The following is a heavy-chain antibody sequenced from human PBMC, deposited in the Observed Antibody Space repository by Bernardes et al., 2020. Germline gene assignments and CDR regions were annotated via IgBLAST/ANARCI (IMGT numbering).Heavy chain of an antibody. J-gene: IGHJ4*02. V-gene: IGHV3-23*01. CDR1: GLTFSNYA. CDR3: AKLTGSTGY. D-gene: IGHD2-2*01. Sequence: GGSLRLSCAASGLTFSNYATSWVRQASGKGLEWVSTLTTDGDTSYADSVKGRFTISRDNSKNTLYLQMSSLRAEDTAVYYCAKLTGSTGYWGQGTLVTVSS. CDR2: LTTDGDT.